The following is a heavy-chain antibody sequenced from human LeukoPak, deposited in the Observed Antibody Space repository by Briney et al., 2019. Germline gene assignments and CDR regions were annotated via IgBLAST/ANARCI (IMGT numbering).Heavy chain of an antibody. CDR2: IYSSGST. CDR1: GDSISSGSYY. J-gene: IGHJ5*02. V-gene: IGHV4-61*02. CDR3: ARGIDSSGYQHKGFNP. Sequence: SETLSLTCTVSGDSISSGSYYWSSIRQPAGKGLEWIGRIYSSGSTNYNPSLKSRVTISVDSSKNQFSLKLSSVTAADTAVYYCARGIDSSGYQHKGFNPWGQGTLVTVSS. D-gene: IGHD3-22*01.